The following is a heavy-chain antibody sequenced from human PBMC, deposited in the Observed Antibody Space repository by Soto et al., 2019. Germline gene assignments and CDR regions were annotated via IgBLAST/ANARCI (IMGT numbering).Heavy chain of an antibody. Sequence: GSLRLSCAASGFSFRDFSMNWFRQAPGKGLEWVSFIDLSGTTTYYRDSVKGRFTMSKDKSRKTVYLQMNSLRVEDTAIYYCAKDRVPDGIYSSDYWGQGVLVTVPQ. CDR3: AKDRVPDGIYSSDY. CDR1: GFSFRDFS. V-gene: IGHV3-23*01. CDR2: IDLSGTTT. J-gene: IGHJ4*02. D-gene: IGHD2-15*01.